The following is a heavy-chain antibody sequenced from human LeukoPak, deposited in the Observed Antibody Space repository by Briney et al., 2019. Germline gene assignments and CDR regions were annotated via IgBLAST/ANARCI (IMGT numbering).Heavy chain of an antibody. CDR1: GYTFTGYY. Sequence: ASVKVSCKASGYTFTGYYMHWVRQAPGQGLEWMGCINPNSGGTNYAQKFQGRVTVTRDTSISTVYMELSRLGSDDTAVYYCARGYVNNWFDPWGQGTLVTVSS. J-gene: IGHJ5*02. CDR3: ARGYVNNWFDP. CDR2: INPNSGGT. V-gene: IGHV1-2*02. D-gene: IGHD3-16*01.